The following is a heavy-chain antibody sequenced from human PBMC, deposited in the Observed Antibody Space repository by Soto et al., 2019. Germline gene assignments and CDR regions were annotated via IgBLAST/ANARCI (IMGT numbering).Heavy chain of an antibody. CDR2: IYYSGST. J-gene: IGHJ6*02. CDR1: GGSISSYY. CDR3: ARDLWGYCGTDCYPLDV. Sequence: PSETLSLTCTVSGGSISSYYWSWIRQPPGKGLEWIGYIYYSGSTNYIPSPKSRVTISVDTSKNQFSLKLNSVTAADTAVYYCARDLWGYCGTDCYPLDVWGQGTTVTVSS. V-gene: IGHV4-59*01. D-gene: IGHD2-21*02.